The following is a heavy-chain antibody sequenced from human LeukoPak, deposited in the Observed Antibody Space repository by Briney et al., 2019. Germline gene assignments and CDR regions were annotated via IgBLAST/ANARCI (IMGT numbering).Heavy chain of an antibody. CDR2: ISDSGGST. V-gene: IGHV3-23*01. CDR3: AKLPVSYSSGWSNFDY. CDR1: GFTFSSYA. J-gene: IGHJ4*02. D-gene: IGHD6-19*01. Sequence: TGGSLRLSCAASGFTFSSYAMSWIRQGPGKGLEWVSGISDSGGSTYYADSVKGRFTISRDNSKNTLYLQMNSLRAEDTAVYYCAKLPVSYSSGWSNFDYWGQGTLVTVSS.